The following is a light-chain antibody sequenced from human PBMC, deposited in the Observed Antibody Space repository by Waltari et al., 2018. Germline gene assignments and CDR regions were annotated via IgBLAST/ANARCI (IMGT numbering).Light chain of an antibody. Sequence: DVQMTQSPSTLSASVGDRVTLTCRASQSISNWLAWYQQKAGQAPKLLIYKASNVESGVASRFSGSGAGREFTLTISSLQPEDFATYYCQQYNSNSKTFGQGTKVEIE. J-gene: IGKJ1*01. CDR3: QQYNSNSKT. CDR1: QSISNW. CDR2: KAS. V-gene: IGKV1-5*03.